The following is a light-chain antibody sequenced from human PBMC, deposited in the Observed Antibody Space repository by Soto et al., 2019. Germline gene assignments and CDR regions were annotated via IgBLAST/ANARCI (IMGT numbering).Light chain of an antibody. CDR1: ESIRNY. V-gene: IGKV1-39*01. CDR3: QQTYTMPCT. Sequence: DIQMAQSPSSLSASLGDRVTITCRASESIRNYLNWYQQKPGKAPTLLIYAASTLQSVVPSRFSGSGSGADFTLTISSLQPDDFASYYCQQTYTMPCTFGQGTKLEIK. J-gene: IGKJ2*02. CDR2: AAS.